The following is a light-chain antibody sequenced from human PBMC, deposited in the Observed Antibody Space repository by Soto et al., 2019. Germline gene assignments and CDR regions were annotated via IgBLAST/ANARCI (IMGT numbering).Light chain of an antibody. CDR3: QQYSNWHPFT. CDR2: DSS. V-gene: IGKV3D-15*01. J-gene: IGKJ5*01. CDR1: QSVTTQ. Sequence: LTQSPGTLSLSPGERATLSCRASQSVTTQLAWYQQKPGQAPRLMIYDSSNRATGIPDRFSGSGSGTEFTLSISSLQYDDFAVYYCQQYSNWHPFTFGQGTRLEIK.